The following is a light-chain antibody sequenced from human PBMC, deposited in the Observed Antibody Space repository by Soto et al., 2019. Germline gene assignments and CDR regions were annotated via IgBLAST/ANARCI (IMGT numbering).Light chain of an antibody. Sequence: DIQMTQSPSVVSASVGDRVTITCRASQGISRWLAWYQQKPGKAPKVLIYAASTLQSGVPSRFIGSGSGTDFTLTISSLQPEDFATYYCQQADSFPITFGQGTRLEIK. J-gene: IGKJ5*01. CDR2: AAS. CDR3: QQADSFPIT. V-gene: IGKV1D-12*01. CDR1: QGISRW.